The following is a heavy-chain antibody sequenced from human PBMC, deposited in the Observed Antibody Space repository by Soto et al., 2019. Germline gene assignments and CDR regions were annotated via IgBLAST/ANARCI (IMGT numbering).Heavy chain of an antibody. Sequence: EVQLVESGGGLVQPGGSLRLSCSASGFTFSDHYMDWVRQAPGKGLEWVGHIRKKAYSYTTVYAASVKDRCTISRDDSRSSVYLQMTSLKIEDTAVYYCTSSRGDHRYFDNWGQGTLVTVSS. D-gene: IGHD3-10*01. CDR1: GFTFSDHY. J-gene: IGHJ4*02. CDR3: TSSRGDHRYFDN. CDR2: IRKKAYSYTT. V-gene: IGHV3-72*01.